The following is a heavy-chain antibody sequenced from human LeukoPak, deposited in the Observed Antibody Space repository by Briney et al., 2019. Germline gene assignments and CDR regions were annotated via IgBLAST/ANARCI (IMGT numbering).Heavy chain of an antibody. CDR2: INHCGST. D-gene: IGHD3-3*01. CDR3: ARGLQRFAFDI. CDR1: GGSFSGYY. Sequence: SETLSLTCAVYGGSFSGYYWSWIRQPPGKGLEWIGEINHCGSTNYNPPLKSRVTISVDTSKNQFSLKLSSVTAADTAVYYCARGLQRFAFDIWGQGTMVTVSS. V-gene: IGHV4-34*01. J-gene: IGHJ3*02.